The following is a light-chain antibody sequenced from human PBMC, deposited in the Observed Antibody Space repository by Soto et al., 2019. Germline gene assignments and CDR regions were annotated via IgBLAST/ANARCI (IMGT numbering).Light chain of an antibody. CDR1: SSNIGNNY. Sequence: QSVLTQPPSVSAAPGQKVTISCSESSSNIGNNYVSWYQHLPGTAPKLLIYDNDKRPSGIPERFSGSKSGTSATLGITGLQNGEEDEYYCGTRDSSRTGYVLGTGNKVTV. CDR3: GTRDSSRTGYV. CDR2: DND. J-gene: IGLJ1*01. V-gene: IGLV1-51*01.